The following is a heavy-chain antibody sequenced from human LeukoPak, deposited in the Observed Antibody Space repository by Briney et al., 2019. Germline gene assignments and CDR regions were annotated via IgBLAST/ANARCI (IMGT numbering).Heavy chain of an antibody. J-gene: IGHJ5*02. Sequence: ASVKVSCKASGYTFISFGICWVRQTPGQGLEWMGCINSYNGKTRYAQKIQGRVTMTTDTSTSTAYMELRSLRSDDTAIYYCARMKFDYDFPHWFDLWGQGTLVTVSS. V-gene: IGHV1-18*01. CDR2: INSYNGKT. CDR3: ARMKFDYDFPHWFDL. CDR1: GYTFISFG. D-gene: IGHD3-3*01.